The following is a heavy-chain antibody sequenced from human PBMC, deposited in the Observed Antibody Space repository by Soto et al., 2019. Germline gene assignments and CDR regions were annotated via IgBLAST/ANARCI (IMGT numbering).Heavy chain of an antibody. V-gene: IGHV3-64*01. CDR3: ARVAFYVFWNGYYKYFDY. Sequence: GGSLRLSCAASGFTFSSYAMHWVRQAPGKGLEYVSAISSNGGSTYYANSVKGRFTISRDNSKNTLYLQMGSLRAEDMAVYYCARVAFYVFWNGYYKYFDYWGQGALVTVSS. CDR2: ISSNGGST. D-gene: IGHD3-3*01. J-gene: IGHJ4*02. CDR1: GFTFSSYA.